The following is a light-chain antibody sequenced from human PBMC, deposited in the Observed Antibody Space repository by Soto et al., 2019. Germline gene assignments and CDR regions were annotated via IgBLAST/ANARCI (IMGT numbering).Light chain of an antibody. CDR3: QQYNSYPWT. CDR2: KAS. Sequence: DIQMTQSPSTLSASVGDRVTITCRASQSISSWLAWYQQKPGKAPKLLIYKASSLESGVPSRFSGSGSGTEFTLTISSLQPDDFATYYCQQYNSYPWTFGQGTQLAIQ. CDR1: QSISSW. J-gene: IGKJ1*01. V-gene: IGKV1-5*03.